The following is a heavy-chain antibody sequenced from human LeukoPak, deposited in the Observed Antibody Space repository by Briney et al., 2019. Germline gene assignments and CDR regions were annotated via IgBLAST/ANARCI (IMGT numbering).Heavy chain of an antibody. CDR3: ARDAQWLVPEGYFYYMDV. D-gene: IGHD6-19*01. V-gene: IGHV3-21*01. Sequence: GGSLRLSCAGPGFTFIRYIMNCFRQAPGKGLERVSSISSRSTNIFYADSVKGRFTISRDNAKNSLYLQMNSLGAEDTAVYYCARDAQWLVPEGYFYYMDVWGKGTTVTVSS. CDR1: GFTFIRYI. J-gene: IGHJ6*03. CDR2: ISSRSTNI.